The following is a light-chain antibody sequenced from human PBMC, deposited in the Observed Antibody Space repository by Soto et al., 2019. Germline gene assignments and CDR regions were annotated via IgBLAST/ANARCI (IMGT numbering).Light chain of an antibody. CDR3: QQYGSSPRT. J-gene: IGKJ1*01. CDR1: QSVSSN. Sequence: EIVLTQSPGTLSLSTGERATLSCRASQSVSSNLAWYQQKPGQAPRLLIYGASSRATGIPDRFSGSGSGTDFTLTISRPEPEDFAVYYCQQYGSSPRTFGQGTKVDI. CDR2: GAS. V-gene: IGKV3-20*01.